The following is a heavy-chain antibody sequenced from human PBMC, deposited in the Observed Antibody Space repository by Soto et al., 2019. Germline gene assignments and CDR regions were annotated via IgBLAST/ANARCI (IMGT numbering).Heavy chain of an antibody. CDR2: ITWDGRTP. D-gene: IGHD4-17*01. CDR3: TKTDYGHAFDV. Sequence: LRLSCATSGFKFDDYAVGWVRQAPGKGLEWVSLITWDGRTPYYADSVQGRFTISRDNRENSLYLQMNSLRVEDTALYYCTKTDYGHAFDVWGQGAMVTVSS. V-gene: IGHV3-43D*04. CDR1: GFKFDDYA. J-gene: IGHJ3*01.